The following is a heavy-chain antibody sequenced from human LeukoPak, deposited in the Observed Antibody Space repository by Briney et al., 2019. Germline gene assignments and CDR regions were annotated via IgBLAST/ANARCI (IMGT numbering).Heavy chain of an antibody. J-gene: IGHJ4*02. CDR2: ISASGGST. CDR3: AKAEGYDILTGLDY. V-gene: IGHV3-23*01. D-gene: IGHD3-9*01. Sequence: GGSLRLSCAPSGFTFSSYAMSWVRQAPGKGLEWVSGISASGGSTNYADSVKGRFTISRANSKTTLYLQMNSLRTEDTAVYYCAKAEGYDILTGLDYWGQGTLVTVSS. CDR1: GFTFSSYA.